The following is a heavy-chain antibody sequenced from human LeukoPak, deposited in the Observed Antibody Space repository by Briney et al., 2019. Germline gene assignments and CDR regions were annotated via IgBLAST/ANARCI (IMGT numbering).Heavy chain of an antibody. CDR3: ARSITIFGVVIPETFYYYYYGMDV. CDR2: INPNSGGT. V-gene: IGHV1-2*06. CDR1: GYTLTDYY. Sequence: ASVKVSCKASGYTLTDYYMHWVRQAPGQGLEWMGRINPNSGGTNYAQKFQGRVTMTRDTSISTVYMELSRLRSDDTAVYYCARSITIFGVVIPETFYYYYYGMDVWGQGTTVTVSS. J-gene: IGHJ6*02. D-gene: IGHD3-3*01.